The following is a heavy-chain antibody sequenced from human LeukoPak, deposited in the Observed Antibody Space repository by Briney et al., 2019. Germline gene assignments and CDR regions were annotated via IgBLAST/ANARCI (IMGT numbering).Heavy chain of an antibody. V-gene: IGHV1-2*02. D-gene: IGHD3-16*01. J-gene: IGHJ4*02. CDR1: GYTFTGHY. CDR2: INPNSGGT. Sequence: ASVKVSCKASGYTFTGHYIHWVRQAPGQGLEWMGWINPNSGGTGYQQKFQGRVTMTRDTSSSTVYMELSSLRPDDTAIYYCARDRGPEWWGSFDFWGQGTPVTVSS. CDR3: ARDRGPEWWGSFDF.